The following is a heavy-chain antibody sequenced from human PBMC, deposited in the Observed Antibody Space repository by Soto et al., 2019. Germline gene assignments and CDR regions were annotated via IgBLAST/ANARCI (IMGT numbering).Heavy chain of an antibody. CDR3: ARADIAVAGTDYYYGMDV. J-gene: IGHJ6*02. D-gene: IGHD6-19*01. CDR2: TYYRSKWYN. V-gene: IGHV6-1*01. Sequence: SQTLSLSCAISGDSVSSNSAAWNWIRQSPSRGLEWLGRTYYRSKWYNDYAVSVKSRITINPDTSKNQFSLQLNSVTPEDTAVYYCARADIAVAGTDYYYGMDVWGQGTTVTVSS. CDR1: GDSVSSNSAA.